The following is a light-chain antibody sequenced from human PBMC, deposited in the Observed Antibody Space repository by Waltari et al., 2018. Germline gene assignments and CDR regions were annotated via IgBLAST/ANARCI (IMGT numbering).Light chain of an antibody. Sequence: QSVLTQPPSVSGAPGPRVTIPCPGSSSNLGAGYDVPRYHPFPGAGPKPITYSAPHRPSGVPDRFSGSKSGTSASLAVTGLQADDEADYYCQSYDRSLSGSVFGGGTKLTVL. V-gene: IGLV1-40*01. CDR3: QSYDRSLSGSV. CDR2: SAP. CDR1: SSNLGAGYD. J-gene: IGLJ3*02.